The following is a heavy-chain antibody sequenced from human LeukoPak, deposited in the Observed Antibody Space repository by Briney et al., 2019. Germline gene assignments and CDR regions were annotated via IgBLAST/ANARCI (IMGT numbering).Heavy chain of an antibody. D-gene: IGHD3-10*01. CDR2: IYYTGNT. CDR1: GTSISNYY. V-gene: IGHV4-59*01. J-gene: IGHJ6*02. Sequence: SETLSLTCTVSGTSISNYYWTWIRQPPGKGLEWIGYIYYTGNTNYNPSLKSRVAMSLDTSKNQFSLKLSSVTAADSAVYHCARTSRHFYGSGSSLKPWPDAMDVWGQGTTVTVSS. CDR3: ARTSRHFYGSGSSLKPWPDAMDV.